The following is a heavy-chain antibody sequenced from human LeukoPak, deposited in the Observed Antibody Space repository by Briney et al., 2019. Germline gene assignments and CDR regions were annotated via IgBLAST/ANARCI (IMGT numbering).Heavy chain of an antibody. D-gene: IGHD3-16*01. CDR1: GGSFSGYY. Sequence: SSETLSLTCAVYGGSFSGYYWSWIRQPPGKGLEWIGEINHSGSTNYNPSLKSRVTISVDTSKNQFSLKLSSVTAADTAVYYCARQRTYYDYVWGSSLGTFDYWGLGTLVTVSS. CDR2: INHSGST. CDR3: ARQRTYYDYVWGSSLGTFDY. V-gene: IGHV4-34*01. J-gene: IGHJ4*02.